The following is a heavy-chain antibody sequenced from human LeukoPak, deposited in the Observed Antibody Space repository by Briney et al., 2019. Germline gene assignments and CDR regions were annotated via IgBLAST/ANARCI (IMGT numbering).Heavy chain of an antibody. D-gene: IGHD2-15*01. J-gene: IGHJ4*02. CDR1: GFTFSNYA. CDR3: AKARAVVVVAATNY. V-gene: IGHV3-23*01. CDR2: ISGGGNST. Sequence: PGGSLRLSCAASGFTFSNYAMSWVRQAPGKGLEWVSAISGGGNSTYYADSVKGRFTISRDNSKNTLFQQMNSLRAEDTAVYYCAKARAVVVVAATNYWGQGTLVTVSS.